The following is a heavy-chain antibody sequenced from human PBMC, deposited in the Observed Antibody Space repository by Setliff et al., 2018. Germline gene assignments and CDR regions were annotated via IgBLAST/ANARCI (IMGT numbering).Heavy chain of an antibody. CDR3: ARAEVFRDGNYMDV. J-gene: IGHJ6*03. Sequence: PSETLSLTCTVSGDSISSRRNYWGWFRQPAGKGLEWIGQIYTTWSTNYNPSLRSRVTISLDTSNNQFSLSLSSVTAADSAIYYCARAEVFRDGNYMDVWGKGTTVTVSS. CDR1: GDSISSRRNY. V-gene: IGHV4-61*09. CDR2: IYTTWST.